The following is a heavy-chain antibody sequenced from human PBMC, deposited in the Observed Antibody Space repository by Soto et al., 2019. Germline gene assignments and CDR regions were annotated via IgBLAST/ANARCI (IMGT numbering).Heavy chain of an antibody. CDR2: IKKDGSEK. V-gene: IGHV3-7*01. CDR1: GFTFSSYW. CDR3: ARDGRVYSSYFDY. J-gene: IGHJ4*02. Sequence: GGSLRLSCAASGFTFSSYWMSWVRQAPGKGLEWVANIKKDGSEKYYVDSVKGRFTISRDNAKNTLYLQMNSLRAEDKAVYYCARDGRVYSSYFDYWGQGTLVTVSS. D-gene: IGHD5-18*01.